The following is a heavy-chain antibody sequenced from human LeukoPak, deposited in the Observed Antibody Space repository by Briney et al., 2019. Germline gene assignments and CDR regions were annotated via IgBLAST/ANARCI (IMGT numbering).Heavy chain of an antibody. V-gene: IGHV3-20*04. CDR1: GFIFSNYA. CDR3: AREDYNWNDYYYYGMDV. CDR2: INWNGGST. D-gene: IGHD1-20*01. J-gene: IGHJ6*02. Sequence: GGSLRLSCAASGFIFSNYAMNWVRRAPGKGLEWVSTINWNGGSTGYADSVKGRFTISRDNAKNSLFLQMNSLRAEDTAFYYCAREDYNWNDYYYYGMDVWGQGTTVTVSS.